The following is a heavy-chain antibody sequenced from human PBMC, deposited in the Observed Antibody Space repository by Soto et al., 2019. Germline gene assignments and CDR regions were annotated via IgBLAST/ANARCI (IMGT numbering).Heavy chain of an antibody. V-gene: IGHV3-23*01. CDR1: GFTFSSYA. Sequence: EVQLLESGGGLVQPGGSLRLSCAASGFTFSSYAMSWVRQAPGKGLEWVSAISGSGGSTYYADSVKGRFTISRDNSKNTLYLQINSLRAEDTAVYYCAKPYGDYPYYFDYWGQGTLVTVSS. D-gene: IGHD4-17*01. CDR2: ISGSGGST. CDR3: AKPYGDYPYYFDY. J-gene: IGHJ4*02.